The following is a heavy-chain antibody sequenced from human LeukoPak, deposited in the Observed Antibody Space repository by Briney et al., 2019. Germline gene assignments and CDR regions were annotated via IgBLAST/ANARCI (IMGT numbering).Heavy chain of an antibody. CDR3: AKGSIIAVAGHFDY. J-gene: IGHJ4*02. D-gene: IGHD6-19*01. CDR1: GFTFSSYG. V-gene: IGHV3-30*02. Sequence: GGSLRLSCAASGFTFSSYGMHWVRQAPGKGLEWVAFIRYDGSNKYYADSVKGRFTISRDNSKNTLYLQMNSLRTEDTAVYYCAKGSIIAVAGHFDYWGQGTLVTVSS. CDR2: IRYDGSNK.